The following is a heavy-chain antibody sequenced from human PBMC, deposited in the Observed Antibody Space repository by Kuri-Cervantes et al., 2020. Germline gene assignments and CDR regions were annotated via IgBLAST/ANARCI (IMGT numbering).Heavy chain of an antibody. J-gene: IGHJ6*02. CDR2: IKQDGSEK. V-gene: IGHV3-7*01. Sequence: GESLKISCAASGFTFSRYWMSWVRQAPGKGLEWVANIKQDGSEKYYVDSVKGRFTISRDNSKNTLYLQMNSLRAEDTAVYYCAREGWGSDYYGMDVWGQGTTVTVSS. CDR1: GFTFSRYW. D-gene: IGHD7-27*01. CDR3: AREGWGSDYYGMDV.